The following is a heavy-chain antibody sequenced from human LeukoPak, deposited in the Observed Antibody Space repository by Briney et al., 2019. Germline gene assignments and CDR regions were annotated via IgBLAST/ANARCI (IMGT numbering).Heavy chain of an antibody. CDR3: ARDPYDSSGYYVEAEPTTD. J-gene: IGHJ4*02. CDR1: GFTFSSYG. CDR2: ISYDGSNK. V-gene: IGHV3-30*03. D-gene: IGHD3-22*01. Sequence: PGRSLRLSCAASGFTFSSYGMHWVRQAPGKGLEWVAVISYDGSNKYYADSVKGRFTISRDNSKNTLYLQMNSLRAEDTAVYYCARDPYDSSGYYVEAEPTTDWGQGTLVTVSS.